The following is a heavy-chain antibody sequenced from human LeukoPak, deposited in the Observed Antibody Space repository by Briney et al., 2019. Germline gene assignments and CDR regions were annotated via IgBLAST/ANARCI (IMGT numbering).Heavy chain of an antibody. Sequence: GRSLRLSCAASGFTFGTYGLHWVRQAPGXGLEWVAVIWNDGTTKDYADSVKGRFTISRDNSKNTLYLQMDSLRAEDTAVYYCARDRGLSPFDYWGQGTLVTVSS. CDR1: GFTFGTYG. J-gene: IGHJ4*02. CDR3: ARDRGLSPFDY. D-gene: IGHD6-25*01. CDR2: IWNDGTTK. V-gene: IGHV3-33*01.